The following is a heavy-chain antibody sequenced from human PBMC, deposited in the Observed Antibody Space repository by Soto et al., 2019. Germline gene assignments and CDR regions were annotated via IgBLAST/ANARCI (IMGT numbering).Heavy chain of an antibody. CDR2: ISSSSSYI. Sequence: EVQLVESGGGLVKPGGSLRLSCAASGFTFSSYSMNWVRQAPGKGLEWVSSISSSSSYIYYADSVKGRFTISRDNAKNPPDLQMNTLTADDTAVYYCARDLDNSSATYLVYWSQRTLVTATS. J-gene: IGHJ4*02. CDR3: ARDLDNSSATYLVY. V-gene: IGHV3-21*01. D-gene: IGHD5-18*01. CDR1: GFTFSSYS.